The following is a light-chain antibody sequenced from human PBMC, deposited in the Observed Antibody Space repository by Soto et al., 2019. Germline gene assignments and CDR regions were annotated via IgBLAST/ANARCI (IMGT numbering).Light chain of an antibody. CDR1: SSDVGAYNY. J-gene: IGLJ2*01. CDR2: EVS. V-gene: IGLV2-8*01. CDR3: SSYAGSNNLV. Sequence: QSALTQPPSASGSPGQSVTISCTGTSSDVGAYNYVSWYQQHPGKAPKVMIYEVSKRPSGVPDLFSGSKSGNTASLTVSGLQAEDAADYYCSSYAGSNNLVFGGGTKLTVL.